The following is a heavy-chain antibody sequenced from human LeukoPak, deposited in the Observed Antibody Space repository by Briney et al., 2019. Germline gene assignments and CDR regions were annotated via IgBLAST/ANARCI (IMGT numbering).Heavy chain of an antibody. D-gene: IGHD6-6*01. CDR1: GFTFSSYS. CDR2: ISTSSSYI. V-gene: IGHV3-21*01. Sequence: GGSLRLSCAASGFTFSSYSMNWVRQAPGKGLEWVSSISTSSSYIYYADSVKGRFTISRDNAKNTLYLQMNSLRVEDTAVYYCASWAARPNWGQGTLVTVSS. CDR3: ASWAARPN. J-gene: IGHJ4*02.